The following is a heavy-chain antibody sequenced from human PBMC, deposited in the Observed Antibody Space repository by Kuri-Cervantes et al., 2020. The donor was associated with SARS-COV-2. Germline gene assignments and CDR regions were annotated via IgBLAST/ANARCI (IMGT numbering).Heavy chain of an antibody. D-gene: IGHD6-6*01. CDR1: GYSISSGYY. CDR2: IYHSGRT. J-gene: IGHJ4*02. Sequence: GSLRLSCTVSGYSISSGYYWGWIRQPPGKGLELIGSIYHSGRTYYNPSLKSRVTISVDTSKNQFSLKLSSVTAADTAVYYCAGEFSSSSFLGVIDYWGQGTLVTVSS. V-gene: IGHV4-38-2*02. CDR3: AGEFSSSSFLGVIDY.